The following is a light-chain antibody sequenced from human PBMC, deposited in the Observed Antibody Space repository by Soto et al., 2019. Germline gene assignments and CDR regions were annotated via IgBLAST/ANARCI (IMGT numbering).Light chain of an antibody. CDR2: GAA. CDR1: QSVSTY. Sequence: EIVLAQSPGTLSLSPGERATLFCRASQSVSTYLNWYQQKPGQAPRLLIYGAASRATAIPDRFSGSGSGKDFTLTISRLEPEDFAVYFCQHHGGSPLFTFGPGTKVDIK. J-gene: IGKJ3*01. V-gene: IGKV3-20*01. CDR3: QHHGGSPLFT.